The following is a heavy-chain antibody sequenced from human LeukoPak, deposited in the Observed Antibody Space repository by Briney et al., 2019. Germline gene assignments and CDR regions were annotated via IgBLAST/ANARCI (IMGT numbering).Heavy chain of an antibody. J-gene: IGHJ4*02. CDR2: ISPNSGGT. V-gene: IGHV1-2*02. CDR1: GYTFTDYN. D-gene: IGHD3-10*01. Sequence: GASVKVSCKTSGYTFTDYNIHWVRQAPGQGLEWMGWISPNSGGTNYAQRFQGMVTMTRDTSISTAYMDLSSLKSDDTATYCCSVWFGELSHWGQGTLVTVSS. CDR3: SVWFGELSH.